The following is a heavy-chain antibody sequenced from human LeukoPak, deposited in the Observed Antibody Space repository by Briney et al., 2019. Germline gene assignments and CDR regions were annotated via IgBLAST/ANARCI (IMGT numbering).Heavy chain of an antibody. Sequence: SETLSLTCVVSGGSISSGGYSWSWIRQPPGKGLEWIGYIFYSGSTYYNPSLKSRVTISLDTSKNQFSLKLSSVTAADTAVYYCARDYTVDYMDVWGKGTTVTISS. D-gene: IGHD4-11*01. CDR3: ARDYTVDYMDV. J-gene: IGHJ6*03. CDR2: IFYSGST. V-gene: IGHV4-30-4*07. CDR1: GGSISSGGYS.